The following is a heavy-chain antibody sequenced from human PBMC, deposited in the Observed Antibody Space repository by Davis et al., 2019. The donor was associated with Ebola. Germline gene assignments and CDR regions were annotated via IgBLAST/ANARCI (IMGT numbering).Heavy chain of an antibody. CDR1: GGSISSYY. J-gene: IGHJ4*02. Sequence: MPSETLSLTCTVSGGSISSYYWSWIRQHPGKGLEWIGYIYCSGSTYYNPSLKSRVTISLDTAKNQFSLTLTSVTATDTGVYYCARQGFNSNLYRDWYFDYWGQGILVTVSS. D-gene: IGHD3-16*01. V-gene: IGHV4-59*08. CDR3: ARQGFNSNLYRDWYFDY. CDR2: IYCSGST.